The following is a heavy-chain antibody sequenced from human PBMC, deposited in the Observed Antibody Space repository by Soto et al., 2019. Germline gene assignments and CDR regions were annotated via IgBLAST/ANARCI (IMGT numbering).Heavy chain of an antibody. V-gene: IGHV6-1*01. CDR3: ARAASTPPAGRNFGFDY. J-gene: IGHJ4*02. CDR1: GDSVSSNSAA. D-gene: IGHD4-4*01. Sequence: QSQTLSLTCAISGDSVSSNSAAWNWIRQSPSRGLEWLGRTYYRSKWYNDYAVSVKSRITINPDTSKNQFSLQLNSVTPEDTAVYYCARAASTPPAGRNFGFDYWGQGTLVTVSS. CDR2: TYYRSKWYN.